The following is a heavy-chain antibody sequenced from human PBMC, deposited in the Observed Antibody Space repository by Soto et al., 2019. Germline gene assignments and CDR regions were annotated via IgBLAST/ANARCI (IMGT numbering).Heavy chain of an antibody. CDR3: ARAMGTDGWSNHPFDI. V-gene: IGHV3-7*04. CDR1: EFTFSRYW. CDR2: IKHDGSEK. D-gene: IGHD6-19*01. J-gene: IGHJ3*02. Sequence: EVQVVESGGGLVQPGGSLRLSCAASEFTFSRYWMDWVRQAPRTGLEWVATIKHDGSEKYYVDSVKGRFIISRDNAENSVFLQMSGLRVEDTAVYFCARAMGTDGWSNHPFDIWGQGTMVTVSS.